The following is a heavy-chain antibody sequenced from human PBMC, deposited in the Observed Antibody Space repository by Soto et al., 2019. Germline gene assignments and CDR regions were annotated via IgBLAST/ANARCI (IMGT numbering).Heavy chain of an antibody. V-gene: IGHV6-1*01. CDR2: TYYRSRWYN. CDR1: GDSVSSNSAA. Sequence: SQTLSLSCALSGDSVSSNSAAWNWIRQSPPRGFEWLGRTYYRSRWYNEYAVSVKGRISINSDTSKNHFSLQLNSVTPEDTAVYYCGRTGGATDSWGQGILVTVSS. D-gene: IGHD3-16*01. CDR3: GRTGGATDS. J-gene: IGHJ4*02.